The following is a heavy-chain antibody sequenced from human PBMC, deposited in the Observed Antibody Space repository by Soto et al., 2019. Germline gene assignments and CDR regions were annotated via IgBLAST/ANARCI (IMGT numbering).Heavy chain of an antibody. Sequence: EVQLVESGGGLVQPGGSLRLSCAASGFTFSSYSMNWVRQAPGKGLEWVSYISSSSSTIYYADSVKGRFTISRDNAKNSLYLQMNSLRDEDTAVYYCASLYYDFWSVIRGARYYGMDVWGQGTTVTVSS. V-gene: IGHV3-48*02. CDR1: GFTFSSYS. CDR3: ASLYYDFWSVIRGARYYGMDV. D-gene: IGHD3-3*01. J-gene: IGHJ6*02. CDR2: ISSSSSTI.